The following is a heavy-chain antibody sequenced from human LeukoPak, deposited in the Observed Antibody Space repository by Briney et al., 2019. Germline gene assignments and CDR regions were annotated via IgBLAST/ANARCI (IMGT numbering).Heavy chain of an antibody. V-gene: IGHV3-30*18. J-gene: IGHJ4*02. CDR1: GFTFSSYG. D-gene: IGHD4-17*01. CDR3: AKPIMTTVTTLGLYFDY. CDR2: ISYDGSNR. Sequence: GGSLRLSCAASGFTFSSYGMHWVRQAPGKGLEWVAVISYDGSNRYYADSVKGRFTISRDNSKNTLYLQMNSLRAEDTAVYYCAKPIMTTVTTLGLYFDYWGQGALVTVSS.